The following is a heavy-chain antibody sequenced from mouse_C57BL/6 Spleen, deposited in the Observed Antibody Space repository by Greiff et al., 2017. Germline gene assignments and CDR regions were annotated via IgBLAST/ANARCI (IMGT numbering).Heavy chain of an antibody. CDR1: GYTFTSYW. D-gene: IGHD2-4*01. J-gene: IGHJ3*01. CDR2: IYPGSGST. CDR3: ARYYYDYDRFAY. V-gene: IGHV1-55*01. Sequence: QVQLQQPGAELVKPGASVKMSCKASGYTFTSYWLTWVKQRPGQGLEWIGDIYPGSGSTNYNEKFKSKATLPVDTSSSTAYMQLSSLTSEDSAVYYCARYYYDYDRFAYWGQGTLVTVSA.